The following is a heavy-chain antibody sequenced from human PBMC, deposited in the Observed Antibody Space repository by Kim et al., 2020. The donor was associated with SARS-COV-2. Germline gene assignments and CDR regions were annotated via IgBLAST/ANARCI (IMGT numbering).Heavy chain of an antibody. CDR2: IYYSGST. Sequence: SETLSLTCTVSGGSISSSSYYWGWIRQPPGKGLEWIGSIYYSGSTYYNPSLKSRVTISVDTSKNQFSLKLSSVTAADTAVYYCARTPITMVRGGEFDYWGQGTLVTVSS. V-gene: IGHV4-39*01. CDR1: GGSISSSSYY. D-gene: IGHD3-10*01. CDR3: ARTPITMVRGGEFDY. J-gene: IGHJ4*02.